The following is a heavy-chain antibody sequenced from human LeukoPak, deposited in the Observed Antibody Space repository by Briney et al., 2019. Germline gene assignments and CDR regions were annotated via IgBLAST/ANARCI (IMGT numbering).Heavy chain of an antibody. CDR2: IYYSGST. V-gene: IGHV4-39*07. CDR1: GGSISSSSYY. CDR3: ARDIPPGDRAYCGGDCPGGYYFDY. Sequence: SETLSLTCTVSGGSISSSSYYWGWIRQPPGKGLEWIGSIYYSGSTYYNPSLKSRVTISVDTSKNQFSLKLSSVTAADTAVYYCARDIPPGDRAYCGGDCPGGYYFDYWGQGTLVTVSS. D-gene: IGHD2-21*02. J-gene: IGHJ4*02.